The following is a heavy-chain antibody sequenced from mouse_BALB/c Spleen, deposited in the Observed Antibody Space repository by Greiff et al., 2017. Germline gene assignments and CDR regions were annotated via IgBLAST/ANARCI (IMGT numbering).Heavy chain of an antibody. V-gene: IGHV5-6-5*01. D-gene: IGHD1-1*01. CDR1: GFTFSSYA. CDR2: ISSGGST. CDR3: AREITTVVEGAWFAY. J-gene: IGHJ3*01. Sequence: EVKLVESGGGLVKPGGSLKLSCAASGFTFSSYAMSWVRQTPEKRLEWVASISSGGSTYYPDSVKGRFTISRDNARNILYLQMSSLRSEDTAMYYCAREITTVVEGAWFAYWGQGTLVTVSA.